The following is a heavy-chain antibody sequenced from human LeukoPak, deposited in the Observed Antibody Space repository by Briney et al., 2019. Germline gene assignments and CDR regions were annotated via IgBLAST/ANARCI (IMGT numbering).Heavy chain of an antibody. J-gene: IGHJ6*03. V-gene: IGHV3-7*01. Sequence: HPGGSLRLSCAASGFTFSSYSMNWVRQAPGRGLEWVANIKQDGSEKYYVDSVKGRFTISRDNAKNSLYLQMNSLRAEDTAVYYCARDRGQLVPPHYYYYMGVWGKGTTVTVSS. CDR3: ARDRGQLVPPHYYYYMGV. CDR2: IKQDGSEK. CDR1: GFTFSSYS. D-gene: IGHD6-6*01.